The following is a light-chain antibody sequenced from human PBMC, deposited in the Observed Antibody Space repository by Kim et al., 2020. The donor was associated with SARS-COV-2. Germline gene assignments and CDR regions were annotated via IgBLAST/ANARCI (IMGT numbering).Light chain of an antibody. CDR2: GSS. V-gene: IGKV3-15*01. Sequence: VSPGERATPPCRTSQVGDSNLAWYHDKPGQSPSLLIYGSSTRATGTPDRFSGSGSGTEFTLSISSLQSEDFAVYYCQQYHDCSWTFGQGTKVDI. J-gene: IGKJ1*01. CDR3: QQYHDCSWT. CDR1: QVGDSN.